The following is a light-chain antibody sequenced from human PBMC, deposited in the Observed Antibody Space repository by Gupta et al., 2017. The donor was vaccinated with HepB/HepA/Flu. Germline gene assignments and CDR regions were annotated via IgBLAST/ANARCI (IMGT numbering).Light chain of an antibody. CDR1: QSISSW. Sequence: DIQMTHSPSTLSASVGDRVTITCRARQSISSWLAWYQQKPGKAPKLLMYKASSLESGVTSRFRGGGSGTEFTLTISSMQPDDFATYYCQQYNSYWRTFGQGTKVEIK. CDR3: QQYNSYWRT. J-gene: IGKJ1*01. CDR2: KAS. V-gene: IGKV1-5*03.